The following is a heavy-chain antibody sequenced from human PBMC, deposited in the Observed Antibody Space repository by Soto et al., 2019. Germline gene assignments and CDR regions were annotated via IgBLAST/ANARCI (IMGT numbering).Heavy chain of an antibody. Sequence: PGGSLRLSCAASGFSFSGSAIHWVRQASGKGLEWVGRIRAKSNEYATLYAESLKGRFTISRDDSQSTAYLEMNSLKTEDTAVYYCNSGSYYSSIWGQGTLVTVSS. CDR2: IRAKSNEYAT. V-gene: IGHV3-73*01. CDR3: NSGSYYSSI. D-gene: IGHD1-26*01. J-gene: IGHJ4*02. CDR1: GFSFSGSA.